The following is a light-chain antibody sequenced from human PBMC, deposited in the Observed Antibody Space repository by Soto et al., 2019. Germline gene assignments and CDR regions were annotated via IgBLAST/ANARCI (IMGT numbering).Light chain of an antibody. CDR1: QSISNW. J-gene: IGKJ1*01. CDR2: KAS. CDR3: QQYYSYLT. V-gene: IGKV1-5*03. Sequence: DVQMTQSPSTLSASVGDRVTITCRASQSISNWLAWYQQKPGKAPKLLIYKASSLESGVPSRFSGSGSGTEFTLTISGLQPDDFATYYCQQYYSYLTFGQGTKVEIK.